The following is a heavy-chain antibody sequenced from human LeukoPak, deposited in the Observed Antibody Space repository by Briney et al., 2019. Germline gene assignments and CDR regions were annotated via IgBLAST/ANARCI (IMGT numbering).Heavy chain of an antibody. CDR1: GFAFSDDS. Sequence: WGSLRLSCAASGFAFSDDSRNWVRQAPGKGLEWVSYISSSDNTIHYADSVKGRFTISRDNAKNSLYLEMNSLRDEETAVYYCARVPRGYSYGRLDYWGQGTLVTVSS. V-gene: IGHV3-48*02. CDR3: ARVPRGYSYGRLDY. D-gene: IGHD5-18*01. J-gene: IGHJ4*02. CDR2: ISSSDNTI.